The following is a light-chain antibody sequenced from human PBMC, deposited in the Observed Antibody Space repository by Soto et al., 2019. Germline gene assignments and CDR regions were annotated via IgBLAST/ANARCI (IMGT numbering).Light chain of an antibody. J-gene: IGLJ2*01. V-gene: IGLV2-11*01. Sequence: QSVLTQPRSVSGSPGQSVTISCTGTSSDVGRYNFVSWYQQHPDKAPKLMIYDVIKRPSGVPDRFSGSKSGNTASLTISGLQAEDETDYYCSSYTSTNHVVFGGGTKLTVL. CDR1: SSDVGRYNF. CDR3: SSYTSTNHVV. CDR2: DVI.